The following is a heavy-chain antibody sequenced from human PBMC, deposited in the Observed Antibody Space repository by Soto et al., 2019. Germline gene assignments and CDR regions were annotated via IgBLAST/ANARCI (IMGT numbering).Heavy chain of an antibody. CDR3: AREPIP. CDR2: IYYIGST. V-gene: IGHV4-31*03. D-gene: IGHD2-2*02. J-gene: IGHJ4*02. Sequence: QVQLQESGPGLVKPSQTLSLTCTVSGGSISSGGYFWSWIRQHPGKGLEWIGYIYYIGSTYYTQALKSRVTMSVDTSKNQFSLKLSSVTAAVTAVYYCAREPIPWGQGALVTVSS. CDR1: GGSISSGGYF.